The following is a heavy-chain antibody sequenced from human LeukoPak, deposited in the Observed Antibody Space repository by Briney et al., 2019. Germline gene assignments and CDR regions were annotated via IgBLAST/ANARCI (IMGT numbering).Heavy chain of an antibody. J-gene: IGHJ6*02. CDR3: ARHGWYYGSNHYYYYGMDV. CDR2: IYYSGST. Sequence: SETLSLTCTVSGGSISSYYWSWIRQPPGKGLEWIGYIYYSGSTNYNPSLKSRVTISVDTSKNQFSLKLSSVTAADTAVYYCARHGWYYGSNHYYYYGMDVWGQGTTVTVSS. V-gene: IGHV4-59*08. CDR1: GGSISSYY. D-gene: IGHD3-22*01.